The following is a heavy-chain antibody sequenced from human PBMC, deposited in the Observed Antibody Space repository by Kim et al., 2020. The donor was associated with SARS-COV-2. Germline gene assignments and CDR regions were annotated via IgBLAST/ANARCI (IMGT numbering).Heavy chain of an antibody. CDR1: GFTFSSYA. Sequence: GGSLRLSCAASGFTFSSYAMSWVRQAPGKGLEWVSAISGSGGSTYYADSVKGRFTISRDNSKNTLYLQMNSLRAEDTAVYYCANIIAAAGKSYYFDYWVQGTLVTVSS. D-gene: IGHD6-13*01. V-gene: IGHV3-23*01. J-gene: IGHJ4*02. CDR3: ANIIAAAGKSYYFDY. CDR2: ISGSGGST.